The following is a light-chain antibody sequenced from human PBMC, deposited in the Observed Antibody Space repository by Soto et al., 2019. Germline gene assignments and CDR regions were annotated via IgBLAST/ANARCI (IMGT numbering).Light chain of an antibody. V-gene: IGKV4-1*01. J-gene: IGKJ2*01. CDR2: WAS. Sequence: DIVMTQSPDSLAVSLGERATINCKSSQSVSYNSGGKNYLAWYQQKPGQPPQLLISWASTRESGVPDRFSGSGSGTDFTLTISSLQAEDVAVYYCQQYYSNSYTFGQGTKLEIK. CDR1: QSVSYNSGGKNY. CDR3: QQYYSNSYT.